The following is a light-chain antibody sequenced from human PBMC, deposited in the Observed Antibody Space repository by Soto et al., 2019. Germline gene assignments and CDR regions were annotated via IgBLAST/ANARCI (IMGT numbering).Light chain of an antibody. J-gene: IGKJ1*01. V-gene: IGKV1-5*03. Sequence: DIQMTQSPSTLSASVGDRVTITCRASQSISTKLAWYQQKPGKAPKLLSYTASSLESGVPSRFSGSGSGTEFSLTISSLQPDDFATYYCQQYNNYFWTFGQGTKVEIK. CDR3: QQYNNYFWT. CDR1: QSISTK. CDR2: TAS.